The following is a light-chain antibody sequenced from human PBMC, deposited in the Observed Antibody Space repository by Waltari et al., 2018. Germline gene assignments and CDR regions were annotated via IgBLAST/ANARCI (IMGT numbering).Light chain of an antibody. CDR3: PPYTASPPTT. V-gene: IGKV3-15*01. CDR2: GSS. Sequence: EILMTQSPATLSVSPGERATLSCRASQSISSQLAWYQQKPGQAPRLLIYGSSTRATGIPARCSGRASRTEFTLTISSLQSEDFAVSCCPPYTASPPTTFGPGTKVDIK. J-gene: IGKJ3*01. CDR1: QSISSQ.